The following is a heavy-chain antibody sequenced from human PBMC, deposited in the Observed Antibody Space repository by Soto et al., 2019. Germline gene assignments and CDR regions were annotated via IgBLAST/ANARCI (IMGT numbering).Heavy chain of an antibody. Sequence: PRGSLRLSFEATGFTFSSYTMKRVCRATRKRLEWVGSIGGSGGGTYYGDSVKGRCTISTDNPTNKLYLQMNSLRAEDTAIYYCARAREASLLRVTSPYWGQGTLVTVAS. D-gene: IGHD2-21*02. CDR2: IGGSGGGT. CDR3: ARAREASLLRVTSPY. V-gene: IGHV3-23*01. CDR1: GFTFSSYT. J-gene: IGHJ4*02.